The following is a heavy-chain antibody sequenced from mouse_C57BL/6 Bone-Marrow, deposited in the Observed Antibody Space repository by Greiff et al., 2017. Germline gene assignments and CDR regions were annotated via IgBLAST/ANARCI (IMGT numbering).Heavy chain of an antibody. D-gene: IGHD1-1*01. V-gene: IGHV5-12*01. CDR1: GFTFSDYY. CDR3: ARQGYYGSSWYFDV. J-gene: IGHJ1*03. Sequence: EVQVVESGGGLVQPGGSLKLSCAASGFTFSDYYMYWVRQTPEKRLEWVAYISNGGGSTYYPDTVKGRFTISRDNAKNTLYLQMSRLKSEDTAMYYCARQGYYGSSWYFDVWGTGTTVTVSS. CDR2: ISNGGGST.